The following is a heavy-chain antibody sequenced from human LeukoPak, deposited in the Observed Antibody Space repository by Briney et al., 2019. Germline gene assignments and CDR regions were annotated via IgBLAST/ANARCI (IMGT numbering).Heavy chain of an antibody. V-gene: IGHV3-33*01. CDR2: IWYDGSNK. D-gene: IGHD3-16*02. J-gene: IGHJ6*02. Sequence: GGSLRLSCAASGFTFSSYGMHWVRQAPGKGLEWVAVIWYDGSNKYYADSVKGRFTISRDNSKSTLYLQMNSLRAEDTAVYYCARDHRWTTFGGVIPHYGMDVWGQGTTVTVSS. CDR3: ARDHRWTTFGGVIPHYGMDV. CDR1: GFTFSSYG.